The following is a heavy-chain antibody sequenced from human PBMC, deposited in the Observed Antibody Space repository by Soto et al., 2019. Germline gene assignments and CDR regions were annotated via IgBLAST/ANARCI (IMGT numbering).Heavy chain of an antibody. V-gene: IGHV3-48*03. CDR1: GFTFSSYE. CDR2: ISSSGSTI. J-gene: IGHJ4*02. Sequence: PGGSLRLSXAASGFTFSSYEMNWVNQAQGKGLEWVSYISSSGSTIYYADSVKGRFTISRDNAKNSLYLQMNSLRAEDTAVYYCARGEGPRDYYDTPGDFDYWGQGTLVTVSS. CDR3: ARGEGPRDYYDTPGDFDY. D-gene: IGHD3-22*01.